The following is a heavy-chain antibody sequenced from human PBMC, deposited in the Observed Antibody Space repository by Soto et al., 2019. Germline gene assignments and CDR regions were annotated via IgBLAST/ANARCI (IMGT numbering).Heavy chain of an antibody. CDR2: IYYSGST. D-gene: IGHD4-17*01. CDR1: DGSISSGDYY. CDR3: ARDHWSPTVTTGY. J-gene: IGHJ4*02. Sequence: SETLSLTCTVSDGSISSGDYYWSWIRQPPGKGLEWIGYIYYSGSTYYNPSLKSRVTISVDTSKNQFSLKLSSVTAADTAVYYCARDHWSPTVTTGYWGQGTLVTVSS. V-gene: IGHV4-30-4*01.